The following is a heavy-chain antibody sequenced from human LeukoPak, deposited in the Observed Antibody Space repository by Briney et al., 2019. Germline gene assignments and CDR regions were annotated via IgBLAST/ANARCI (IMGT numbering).Heavy chain of an antibody. Sequence: SETLSHTCAVSGGSISSSYWWTWVRQPPGKGLEWIGEMYHSGSSNYNPSLKSRVTMSVDKSKNQFSLKVSSVTAADTAVYYCARIPDYDYVWGSYRPGDAFDIWGQGTMVTVSS. CDR1: GGSISSSYW. D-gene: IGHD3-16*02. J-gene: IGHJ3*02. V-gene: IGHV4-4*02. CDR2: MYHSGSS. CDR3: ARIPDYDYVWGSYRPGDAFDI.